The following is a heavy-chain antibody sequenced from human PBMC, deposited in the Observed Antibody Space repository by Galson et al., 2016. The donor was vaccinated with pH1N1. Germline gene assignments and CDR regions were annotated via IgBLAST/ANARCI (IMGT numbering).Heavy chain of an antibody. D-gene: IGHD3-16*01. Sequence: PALVKPTQTLTLTCNFSGFSVSSSGMGVGWIRQPPGKALEWLAVIYWDDAKRYSPSLKSRLTITKETSKNQVVLKMTNMDPADTATYYCAHREVMITNAVDFWGQGTMVTVSS. CDR2: IYWDDAK. V-gene: IGHV2-5*02. CDR1: GFSVSSSGMG. J-gene: IGHJ3*01. CDR3: AHREVMITNAVDF.